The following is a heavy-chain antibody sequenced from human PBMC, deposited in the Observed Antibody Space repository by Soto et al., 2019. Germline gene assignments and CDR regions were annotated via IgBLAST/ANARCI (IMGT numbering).Heavy chain of an antibody. CDR1: GGTFSSYT. D-gene: IGHD2-2*01. J-gene: IGHJ3*02. CDR3: ARDLRRYCVSPKGPDAFDI. Sequence: QVQLVQSGAEVKKPGSSVKVSCKASGGTFSSYTISWVRQAPGQGLEWMGRIIPILGIANYAQKFQGRVTITADKSTITAYMELSSLRSEDTAVYYCARDLRRYCVSPKGPDAFDIWGQGTMVTVSS. CDR2: IIPILGIA. V-gene: IGHV1-69*08.